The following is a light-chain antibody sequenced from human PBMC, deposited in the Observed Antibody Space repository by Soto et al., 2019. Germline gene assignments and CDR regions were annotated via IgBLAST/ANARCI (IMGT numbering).Light chain of an antibody. CDR1: SSDVGGYNY. CDR3: SSYTSTTTRV. J-gene: IGLJ1*01. CDR2: EVS. V-gene: IGLV2-14*03. Sequence: QSALTQPASVSGSPGQSITISCTGTSSDVGGYNYVSWYQQHPGKGPKLMIYEVSNRPSGVSNRFSGSKSGNTATLTISGLQAEDEADYYCSSYTSTTTRVFGTGTKVTGL.